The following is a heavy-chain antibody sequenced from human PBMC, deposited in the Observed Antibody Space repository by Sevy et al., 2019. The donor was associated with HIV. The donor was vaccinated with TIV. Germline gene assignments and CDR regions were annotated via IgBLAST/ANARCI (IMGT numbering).Heavy chain of an antibody. J-gene: IGHJ5*02. V-gene: IGHV1-24*01. CDR3: AAVGLRYCSGSSCYQGDWFDP. CDR1: GYSLTKLY. CDR2: FDVQDGET. Sequence: GESLKISCKVSGYSLTKLYIHWVRQGPGKGLEWMGDFDVQDGETIYAMKFQGRLKMTVDTNTDTAYIELSRLTSEDTAVYYCAAVGLRYCSGSSCYQGDWFDPWGQGSLVTVSS. D-gene: IGHD2-15*01.